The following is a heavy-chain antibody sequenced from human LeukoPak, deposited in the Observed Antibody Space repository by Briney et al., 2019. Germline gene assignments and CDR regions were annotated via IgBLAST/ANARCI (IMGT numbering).Heavy chain of an antibody. J-gene: IGHJ5*02. V-gene: IGHV3-33*01. CDR1: GFTFSSYG. D-gene: IGHD2-2*01. Sequence: PGRSLRLSCAASGFTFSSYGMPWVRQAPGKGLEWVAVIWYDGSNKYYADSVKGRFTISRDNSKNTLYLQMNSLRAEDTAVYYCARDNHCSSTSCYLGWFDPWGQGTLVTVSS. CDR3: ARDNHCSSTSCYLGWFDP. CDR2: IWYDGSNK.